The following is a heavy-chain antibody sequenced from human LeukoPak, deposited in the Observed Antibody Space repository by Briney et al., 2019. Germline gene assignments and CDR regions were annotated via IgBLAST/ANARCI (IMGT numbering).Heavy chain of an antibody. J-gene: IGHJ3*02. V-gene: IGHV4-34*01. CDR2: IKHSGST. D-gene: IGHD2-15*01. CDR1: GGSFSGYY. Sequence: SETLSLTCAGYGGSFSGYYWGWIRQPPGKGLEWIGEIKHSGSTNYNPSLKSRVTISVDTSKNQFSLKLSSVTAADTAVYYCARGGGYCTGGSCYSESDAFDIWGQGTMVTVSS. CDR3: ARGGGYCTGGSCYSESDAFDI.